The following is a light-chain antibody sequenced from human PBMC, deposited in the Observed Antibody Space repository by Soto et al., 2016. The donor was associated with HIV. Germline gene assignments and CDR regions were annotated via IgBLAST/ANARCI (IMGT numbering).Light chain of an antibody. CDR1: QGSSGY. CDR2: AAS. Sequence: DIQLTQSPSFLSASVGDRVNITCRASQGSSGYLAWYQQKPGEALNLLIYAASTLQTGVPSRFSGSGSGTEVILTISSLQPEDSATYYCQQVNSYPLTFGQGTKLEIK. V-gene: IGKV1-9*01. CDR3: QQVNSYPLT. J-gene: IGKJ2*01.